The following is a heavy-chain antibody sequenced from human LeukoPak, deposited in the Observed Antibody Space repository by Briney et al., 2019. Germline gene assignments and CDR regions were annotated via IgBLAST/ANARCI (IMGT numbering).Heavy chain of an antibody. CDR2: IHNSGIT. CDR1: GVSISSYY. CDR3: ARDRYYYDSSGTRWFDP. J-gene: IGHJ5*02. D-gene: IGHD3-22*01. Sequence: TSETLSLTCTVSGVSISSYYWSWIRQPPGKGLEWIGYIHNSGITNYNPSLKSRVTISVDTSKNQFSLKLSSATAADTAVYYCARDRYYYDSSGTRWFDPWGQGTLVTVSS. V-gene: IGHV4-59*01.